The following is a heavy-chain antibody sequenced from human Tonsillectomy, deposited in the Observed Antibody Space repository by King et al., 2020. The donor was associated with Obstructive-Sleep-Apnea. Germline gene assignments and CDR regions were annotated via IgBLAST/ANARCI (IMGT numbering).Heavy chain of an antibody. CDR3: ARGHIGIAAFNWFDP. CDR1: GYIFTTYA. Sequence: QLVQSGAEVKKPGASVKVSCRASGYIFTTYAMHWVRRAPGQRLEWMGWIIAGSGDTRYSQKFRDRVTITRDTSATTAYMDLSSLRSEDTAVYYCARGHIGIAAFNWFDPWGQGTLVTVSS. D-gene: IGHD6-13*01. V-gene: IGHV1-3*01. J-gene: IGHJ5*02. CDR2: IIAGSGDT.